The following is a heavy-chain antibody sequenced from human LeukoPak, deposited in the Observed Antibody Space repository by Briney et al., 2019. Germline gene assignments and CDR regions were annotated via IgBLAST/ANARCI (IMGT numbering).Heavy chain of an antibody. V-gene: IGHV1-46*01. CDR2: INPSGGST. D-gene: IGHD2-21*02. J-gene: IGHJ4*02. CDR3: ARDRAAYCGGDCYPDY. Sequence: ASVKVSCKASGGTFSSYAISWVRQAPGQGLEWMGIINPSGGSTSYAQKFQGRVTMTRDTSTSTVYVELSSLRSEDTAVYYCARDRAAYCGGDCYPDYWGQGTLVTVSS. CDR1: GGTFSSYA.